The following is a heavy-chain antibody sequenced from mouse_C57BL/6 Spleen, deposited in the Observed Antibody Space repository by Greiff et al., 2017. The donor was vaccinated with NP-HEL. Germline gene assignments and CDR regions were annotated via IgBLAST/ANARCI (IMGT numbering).Heavy chain of an antibody. CDR2: IWGVGST. CDR3: ASGYGSREFAY. Sequence: LVESGPGLVAPSQSLSITCTVSGFSLTSYGVDWVRQSPGKGLEWLGVIWGVGSTNYNSALKSRLSISKDNSKSQVFLKMNSLQTDDTAMYYCASGYGSREFAYWGQGTLVTVSA. D-gene: IGHD1-1*01. CDR1: GFSLTSYG. J-gene: IGHJ3*01. V-gene: IGHV2-6*01.